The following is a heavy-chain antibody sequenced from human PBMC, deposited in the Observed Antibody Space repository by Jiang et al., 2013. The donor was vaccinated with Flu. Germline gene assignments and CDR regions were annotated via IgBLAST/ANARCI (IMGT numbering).Heavy chain of an antibody. D-gene: IGHD3-16*02. CDR1: GYTFTSYA. V-gene: IGHV7-4-1*02. Sequence: SGSELKKPGASVKVSCKASGYTFTSYAMNWVRQAPGQGLEWMGWINTNTGNPTYARGFTGRFVFSLDTSVSTAYLQISSLKAEDTAVYYCARVVMITFGGVIVPNYGMDVWGQGTTVTVSS. CDR2: INTNTGNP. CDR3: ARVVMITFGGVIVPNYGMDV. J-gene: IGHJ6*02.